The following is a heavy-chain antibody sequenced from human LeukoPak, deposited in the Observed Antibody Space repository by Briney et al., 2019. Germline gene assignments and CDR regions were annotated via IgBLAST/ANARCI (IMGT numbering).Heavy chain of an antibody. CDR1: GFTFSSYE. CDR2: ISSSGSTF. D-gene: IGHD6-19*01. Sequence: PGGSLRLSCAASGFTFSSYEMNWVRQAPGKGLDWVSYISSSGSTFFYADSVKGRFTISRDNAKNSLSLQMSSLRAEDTAVYYCVVQGWGRGQGTLVTVSS. V-gene: IGHV3-48*03. J-gene: IGHJ4*02. CDR3: VVQGWG.